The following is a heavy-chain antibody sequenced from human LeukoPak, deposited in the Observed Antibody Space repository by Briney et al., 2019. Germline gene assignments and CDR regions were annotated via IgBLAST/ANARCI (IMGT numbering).Heavy chain of an antibody. J-gene: IGHJ4*02. CDR3: ARNYYDSSGYHDYFDY. CDR1: VGTFSSYA. D-gene: IGHD3-22*01. CDR2: IIPILGIA. Sequence: SVTVSCKASVGTFSSYAISWVRQAPGQGLEWMGRIIPILGIANYAQKFQGRVTITADKSTSTAYMELSSLKSEDTAVYYCARNYYDSSGYHDYFDYWGQGTLVTVSA. V-gene: IGHV1-69*04.